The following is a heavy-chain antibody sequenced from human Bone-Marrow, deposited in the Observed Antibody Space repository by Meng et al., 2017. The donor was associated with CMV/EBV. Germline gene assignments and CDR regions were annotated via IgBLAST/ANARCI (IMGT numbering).Heavy chain of an antibody. CDR3: ARGGFLGYGMDV. Sequence: GESLKISCAGSGFSFSTYGMHWVRQAPGEGLEWVAVIWHDGSNKYYADSVKGRFTISRDNAKNSLYLQMNSLRAEDTAVYYCARGGFLGYGMDVWGQGTTVTVSS. CDR1: GFSFSTYG. V-gene: IGHV3-33*01. J-gene: IGHJ6*02. D-gene: IGHD3-3*01. CDR2: IWHDGSNK.